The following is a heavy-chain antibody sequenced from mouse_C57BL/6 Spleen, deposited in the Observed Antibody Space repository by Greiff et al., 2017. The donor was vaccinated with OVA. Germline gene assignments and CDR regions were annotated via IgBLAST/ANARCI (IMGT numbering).Heavy chain of an antibody. CDR3: ARRSLLYWYFDV. Sequence: VKLQQPGAELVKPGASVKMSCKASGYTFTSYWITWVKQRPRQGLEWIGDIYPGSGSTNYNEKFKSKATLTVDTSSSTAYMQLSSLTSEDSAVYYCARRSLLYWYFDVWGTGTTVTVSS. D-gene: IGHD2-10*01. CDR2: IYPGSGST. J-gene: IGHJ1*03. V-gene: IGHV1-55*01. CDR1: GYTFTSYW.